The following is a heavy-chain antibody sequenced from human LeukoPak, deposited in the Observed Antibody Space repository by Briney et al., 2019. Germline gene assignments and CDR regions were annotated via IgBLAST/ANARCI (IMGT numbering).Heavy chain of an antibody. J-gene: IGHJ4*02. CDR3: GRXXXXXXYXXXXY. Sequence: AXGYTFTTYALNWVRQAPGQGLEWMGWINTNTGNPTYXQGFTGRVVFFLDTSFRTTYLQISSLKVEDTAVYYCGRXXXXXXYXXXXYWGQGXLXTVSS. CDR2: INTNTGNP. CDR1: GYTFTTYA. V-gene: IGHV7-4-1*02.